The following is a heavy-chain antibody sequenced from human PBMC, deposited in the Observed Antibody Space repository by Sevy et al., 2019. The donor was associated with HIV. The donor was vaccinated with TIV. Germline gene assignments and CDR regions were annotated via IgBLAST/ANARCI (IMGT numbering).Heavy chain of an antibody. CDR1: GFTFSSYW. D-gene: IGHD5-18*01. J-gene: IGHJ4*02. CDR3: ARAHSYGPRGADY. CDR2: INSDGSST. Sequence: GGSLGLSCAASGFTFSSYWMHWVRQAPGKGLVWVSRINSDGSSTSYADSVKGRFTISRDNAKNTLYLQMNSLRAEDTAVYYCARAHSYGPRGADYWGQGTLVTVSS. V-gene: IGHV3-74*01.